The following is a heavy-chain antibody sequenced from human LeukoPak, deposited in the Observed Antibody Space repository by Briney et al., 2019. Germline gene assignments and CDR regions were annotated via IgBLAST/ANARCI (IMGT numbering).Heavy chain of an antibody. CDR3: AASARYYYGSGSYYNPETFDY. Sequence: TSVKFSCKASGFTFTSSAMQWVRQARGQRLEWIGWIVVGSGNTNYAQKFQERVTITRDMSTSTAYMELSSLRSEDTAVYYCAASARYYYGSGSYYNPETFDYWGQGTLVTVSS. D-gene: IGHD3-10*01. CDR2: IVVGSGNT. J-gene: IGHJ4*02. CDR1: GFTFTSSA. V-gene: IGHV1-58*02.